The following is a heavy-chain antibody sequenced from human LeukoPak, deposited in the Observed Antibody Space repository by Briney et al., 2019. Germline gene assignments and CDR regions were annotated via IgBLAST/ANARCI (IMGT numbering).Heavy chain of an antibody. V-gene: IGHV1-18*01. CDR2: ISAYNGNT. Sequence: ASVKVSCKASGYTFTSYGISWVRQAPGQGLEWMGWISAYNGNTNYAQKLQGRVTMTTDTSTSTAYMELRSLRSDDTAVYYCATLIDYGDYDWFDPWGQGTLVTVSS. D-gene: IGHD4-17*01. CDR1: GYTFTSYG. CDR3: ATLIDYGDYDWFDP. J-gene: IGHJ5*02.